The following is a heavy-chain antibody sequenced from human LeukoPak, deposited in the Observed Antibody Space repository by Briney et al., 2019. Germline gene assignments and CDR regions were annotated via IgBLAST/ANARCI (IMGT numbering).Heavy chain of an antibody. Sequence: SVKVSCKASGGTFSSYAISWVRQAPGQGLEWMGGIIPIFGTANYAQKFQGRVTITADESTSTAYMELSSLRSEDTAVYYCARSRAIFGVVTPGAYYYMDVWGKGTTVTVSS. CDR2: IIPIFGTA. CDR3: ARSRAIFGVVTPGAYYYMDV. D-gene: IGHD3-3*01. J-gene: IGHJ6*03. CDR1: GGTFSSYA. V-gene: IGHV1-69*13.